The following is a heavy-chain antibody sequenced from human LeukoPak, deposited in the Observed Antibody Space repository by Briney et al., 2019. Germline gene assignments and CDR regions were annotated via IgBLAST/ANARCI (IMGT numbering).Heavy chain of an antibody. D-gene: IGHD1-1*01. CDR1: GGSISSYY. J-gene: IGHJ5*02. V-gene: IGHV4-59*01. CDR3: AREGTSGTHLNWFDP. Sequence: SETLSLTCTVSGGSISSYYWSWIRQPPGKGLEWIGHIYGSGSTNYNPSLKSRVTLSVDTSKDQFSLKLSSVTAADTAVYYCAREGTSGTHLNWFDPWGQGTLVTVSS. CDR2: IYGSGST.